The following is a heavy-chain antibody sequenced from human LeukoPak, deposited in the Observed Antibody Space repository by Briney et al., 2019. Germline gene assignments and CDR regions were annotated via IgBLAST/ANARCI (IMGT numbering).Heavy chain of an antibody. V-gene: IGHV4-4*07. CDR3: AASIRRITVAGPSLDY. J-gene: IGHJ4*02. D-gene: IGHD6-19*01. CDR1: GGSMSSYY. CDR2: IYSSGST. Sequence: PSETLSLTCTASGGSMSSYYWSWIRQPAGKGLEWIGGIYSSGSTKYNPSLKSRGTMSVDTSKTQFSLKLSSVTAADTAVYYCAASIRRITVAGPSLDYWGQGTLVTVSS.